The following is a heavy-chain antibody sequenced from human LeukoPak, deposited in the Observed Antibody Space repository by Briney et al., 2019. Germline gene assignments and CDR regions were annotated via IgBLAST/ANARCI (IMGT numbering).Heavy chain of an antibody. D-gene: IGHD6-19*01. Sequence: SETLSLTCTVSGGSISSGSYYWSWIRQPAGKGLEWIGRIYTSGSTNYNPSLKSRVTISVDTSKNQFSLKLSSVTAADTAVYYCARDLANSSGWHKVDAFDIWGQGTMVTVSS. J-gene: IGHJ3*02. V-gene: IGHV4-61*02. CDR2: IYTSGST. CDR1: GGSISSGSYY. CDR3: ARDLANSSGWHKVDAFDI.